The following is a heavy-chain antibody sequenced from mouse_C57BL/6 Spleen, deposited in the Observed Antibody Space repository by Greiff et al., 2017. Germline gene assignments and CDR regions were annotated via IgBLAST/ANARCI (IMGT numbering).Heavy chain of an antibody. CDR1: GYSITSGYD. V-gene: IGHV3-1*01. CDR3: ARGGDYDDVLFDY. J-gene: IGHJ2*01. CDR2: ISYSGST. D-gene: IGHD2-4*01. Sequence: DVQLQESGPGMVKPSQSLSLTCTVTGYSITSGYDWHWIRHFPGNKLEWMGYISYSGSTNYNPSLKSRISITHDTSKNHFFLKLNSVTTEDTATYYCARGGDYDDVLFDYWGQGTTLTVSS.